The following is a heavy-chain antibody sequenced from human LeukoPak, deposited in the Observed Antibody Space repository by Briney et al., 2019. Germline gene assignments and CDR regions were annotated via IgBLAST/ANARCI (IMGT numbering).Heavy chain of an antibody. CDR1: GSTFSGYC. CDR3: ASFITVVTYGGFDI. CDR2: IKQDGSDK. Sequence: GGSLRLSCAASGSTFSGYCMSWVRQAPGKGLEWVANIKQDGSDKYYVDSVKGRFTISRDNAKNSLYLQMNSLRAEDTAVYYCASFITVVTYGGFDIWLQGTMVTVSS. J-gene: IGHJ3*02. D-gene: IGHD4-23*01. V-gene: IGHV3-7*05.